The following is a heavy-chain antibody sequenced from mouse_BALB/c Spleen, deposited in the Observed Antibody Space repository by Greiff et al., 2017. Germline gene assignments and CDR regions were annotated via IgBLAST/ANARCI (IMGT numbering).Heavy chain of an antibody. Sequence: EVQLVESGGGLVKPGGSLKLSCAASGFTFSSYAMSWVRQTPEKRLEWVASISSGGSTYYPDSVKGRFTISRDNARNILYLQMSSLRSEDTAMYYCAREKSLLRLLAWFAYWGQGTLVTVSA. CDR3: AREKSLLRLLAWFAY. V-gene: IGHV5-6-5*01. J-gene: IGHJ3*01. D-gene: IGHD1-2*01. CDR1: GFTFSSYA. CDR2: ISSGGST.